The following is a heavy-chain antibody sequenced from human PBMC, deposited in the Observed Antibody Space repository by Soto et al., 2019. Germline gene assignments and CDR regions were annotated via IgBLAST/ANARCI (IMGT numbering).Heavy chain of an antibody. J-gene: IGHJ4*02. Sequence: EVQLLESGGDFVQPGGSLRLSCAASGFSFSNYAMLWVRQAPGKGLESISAISAAGVSTYYADSVQGRFTISRDNSTNTLYLQMNSLRGEDTAIYYCAKRLTNGDEGQWGRGALVTVSS. CDR2: ISAAGVST. V-gene: IGHV3-23*01. CDR1: GFSFSNYA. CDR3: AKRLTNGDEGQ. D-gene: IGHD2-21*02.